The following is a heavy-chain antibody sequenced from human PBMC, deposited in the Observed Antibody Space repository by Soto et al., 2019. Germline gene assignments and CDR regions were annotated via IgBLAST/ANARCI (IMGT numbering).Heavy chain of an antibody. J-gene: IGHJ6*02. V-gene: IGHV4-4*02. D-gene: IGHD6-6*01. CDR3: ARGIAARQEGYYYYGMDV. Sequence: LSLTCAVSGGSISSSNWWSWVRQPPGKGLEWIGEIYHSGSTNYNPSLKSRVTISVDRSKNQFSLKLSSVTAADTAVYYCARGIAARQEGYYYYGMDVWGQGTTVTVSS. CDR1: GGSISSSNW. CDR2: IYHSGST.